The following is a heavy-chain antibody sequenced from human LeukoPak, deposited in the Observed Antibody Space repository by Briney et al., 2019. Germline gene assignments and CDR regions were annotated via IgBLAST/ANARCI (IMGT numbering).Heavy chain of an antibody. D-gene: IGHD3-22*01. CDR2: INHSGST. CDR1: GGSFSGYY. V-gene: IGHV4-34*01. J-gene: IGHJ6*02. Sequence: SETLSLTCAVYGGSFSGYYWSWIRQPPGKGLEWIGEINHSGSTNYNPSLKSRVTISVDTSKNQFSLKLSSVTAADTAVYYCASSTYYCDSSGYRPNYYYYGMDVWGQGTTVTVSS. CDR3: ASSTYYCDSSGYRPNYYYYGMDV.